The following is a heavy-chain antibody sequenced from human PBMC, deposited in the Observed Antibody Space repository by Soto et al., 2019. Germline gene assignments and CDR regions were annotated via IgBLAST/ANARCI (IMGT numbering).Heavy chain of an antibody. V-gene: IGHV3-21*01. J-gene: IGHJ6*02. Sequence: PGGSLRLSCAASGFTFSSYSMNWVRQAPGKGLEWVSSISSSSSYIYYADSVKGRFTISRDNAKNSLYLQMNSLRAEDTAVYYCARGALDIVVVVAAPYGMDVWGQGTTVTVSS. CDR2: ISSSSSYI. D-gene: IGHD2-15*01. CDR3: ARGALDIVVVVAAPYGMDV. CDR1: GFTFSSYS.